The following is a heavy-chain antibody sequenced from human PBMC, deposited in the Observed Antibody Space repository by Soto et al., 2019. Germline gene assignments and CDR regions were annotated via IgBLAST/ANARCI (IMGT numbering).Heavy chain of an antibody. CDR1: GFTFSDYY. D-gene: IGHD6-13*01. Sequence: GGSLRLSCAASGFTFSDYYMSWIRQAPGKGLEWVSYISSDGSTIHYSDSVKGRFTTSRDNAKNSLYLQMNSLRAGDTAVFYCARLGSIAAAGTPDSWGQSTLVTVSS. V-gene: IGHV3-11*01. CDR3: ARLGSIAAAGTPDS. J-gene: IGHJ4*02. CDR2: ISSDGSTI.